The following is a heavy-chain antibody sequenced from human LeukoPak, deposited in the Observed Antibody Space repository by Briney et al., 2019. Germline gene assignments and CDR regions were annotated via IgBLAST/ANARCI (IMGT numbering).Heavy chain of an antibody. CDR2: IIPIFGTA. D-gene: IGHD3-9*01. J-gene: IGHJ6*02. CDR1: GGTFSSYA. CDR3: ARWSYDILTGYPADYYGMDV. Sequence: SVKVSCTASGGTFSSYAISWVRQAPGQGLEWMGGIIPIFGTANYAQKFQGRVTITADESTSTAYMELSSLRSEDTAVYYCARWSYDILTGYPADYYGMDVWGQGTTVTVSS. V-gene: IGHV1-69*01.